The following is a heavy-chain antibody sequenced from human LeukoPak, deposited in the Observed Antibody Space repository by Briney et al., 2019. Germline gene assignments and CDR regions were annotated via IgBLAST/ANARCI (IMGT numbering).Heavy chain of an antibody. V-gene: IGHV1-69*04. CDR3: ARAHSSGSRSAFDI. Sequence: GASVKVSCKTSGDTFRSNAINWVRQAPGQGLEWMGRIIPVIPIPDYAQKFQGRVTIAADKPTSTAFMELSSLRSEDTAVYYCARAHSSGSRSAFDIWGQGTMVTVSS. D-gene: IGHD3-22*01. J-gene: IGHJ3*02. CDR2: IIPVIPIP. CDR1: GDTFRSNA.